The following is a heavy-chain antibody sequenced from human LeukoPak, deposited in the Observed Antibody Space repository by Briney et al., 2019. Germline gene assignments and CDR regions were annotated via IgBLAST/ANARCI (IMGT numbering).Heavy chain of an antibody. CDR1: GFTVSSNY. Sequence: GGPLRLSCAASGFTVSSNYMSWVRQAPGKGLEWVSTIHGDGTIFYADSLKGRFTISRDNSRNTLYLQMNSLRVEDSALYYCAKEGWLSWGQGTLVTVSS. D-gene: IGHD5-24*01. CDR3: AKEGWLS. J-gene: IGHJ5*02. V-gene: IGHV3-53*01. CDR2: IHGDGTI.